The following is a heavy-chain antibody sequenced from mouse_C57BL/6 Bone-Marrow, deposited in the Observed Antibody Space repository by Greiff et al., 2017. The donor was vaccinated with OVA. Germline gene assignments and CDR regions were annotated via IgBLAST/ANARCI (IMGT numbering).Heavy chain of an antibody. D-gene: IGHD2-1*01. V-gene: IGHV7-3*01. CDR3: ARWRNYGGFYAMDY. CDR2: IRNKANGYTT. J-gene: IGHJ4*01. Sequence: EVKLVESGGGLVQPGGSLSLSCAASGFTFTDYYKSWVRQPPGKALEWLGFIRNKANGYTTEYSASVKGRFTISRDNSQSILYLQMNALRAEDSATYYCARWRNYGGFYAMDYWGQGTSVTVSS. CDR1: GFTFTDYY.